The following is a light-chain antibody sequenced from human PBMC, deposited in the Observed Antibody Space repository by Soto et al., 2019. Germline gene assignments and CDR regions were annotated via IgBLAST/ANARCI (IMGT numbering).Light chain of an antibody. J-gene: IGLJ2*01. CDR1: SSDVGGYNY. CDR2: DVS. CDR3: CSYARSYVV. Sequence: QSVLTQPRSVSGSPGQSVTISCTGTSSDVGGYNYVSWYQQHPGKAPKLMIYDVSKRPSGVPDRFSGSKSGNTASLTISGLQAEDEADYYCCSYARSYVVFGGGTKLTVL. V-gene: IGLV2-11*01.